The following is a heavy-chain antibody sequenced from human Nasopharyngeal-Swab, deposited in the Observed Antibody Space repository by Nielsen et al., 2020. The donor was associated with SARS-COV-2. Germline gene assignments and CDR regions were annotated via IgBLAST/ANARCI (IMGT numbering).Heavy chain of an antibody. V-gene: IGHV3-23*01. CDR2: IGAAGNT. J-gene: IGHJ4*02. CDR1: GFTFSSSA. Sequence: GESLKISCAASGFTFSSSAISWVRQAPGMGLEWVSTIGAAGNTLYADSVKGRFTISRDNAKNSLFLQMNSLRDEDTAVYYCARDSGWAFDYWGQGTLVSVSS. CDR3: ARDSGWAFDY. D-gene: IGHD6-19*01.